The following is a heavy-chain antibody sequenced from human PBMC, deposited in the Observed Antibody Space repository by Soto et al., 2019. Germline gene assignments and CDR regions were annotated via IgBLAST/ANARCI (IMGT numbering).Heavy chain of an antibody. J-gene: IGHJ4*01. D-gene: IGHD2-8*02. CDR2: ISGSGGSP. CDR3: AKARCTGDTCFVPDY. Sequence: GGSLRLSCAASGFSFSSYTMAWVRQAPGKGLEWVSSISGSGGSPSYADSVQGRFIISRDNPRNTVSLQMNRLRAEDTATYYCAKARCTGDTCFVPDYWGHGRLVTVSS. V-gene: IGHV3-23*01. CDR1: GFSFSSYT.